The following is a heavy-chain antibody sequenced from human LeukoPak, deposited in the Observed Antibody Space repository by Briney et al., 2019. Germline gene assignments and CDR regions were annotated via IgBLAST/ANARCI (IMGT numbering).Heavy chain of an antibody. CDR2: IIPIFGTA. Sequence: ASVKVSCKASGGTFSSYAISWVRQAPGQGLEWMGGIIPIFGTANYAQKFQGRVTITTDESTSTAYMELSSLRSEDTAVYYCARCGYDSSGYYPYYFDYWGQGTLVTVSS. V-gene: IGHV1-69*05. CDR1: GGTFSSYA. J-gene: IGHJ4*02. D-gene: IGHD3-22*01. CDR3: ARCGYDSSGYYPYYFDY.